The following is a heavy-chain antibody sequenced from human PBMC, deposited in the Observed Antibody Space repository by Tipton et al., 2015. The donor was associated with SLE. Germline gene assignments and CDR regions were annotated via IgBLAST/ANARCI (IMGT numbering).Heavy chain of an antibody. V-gene: IGHV4-59*01. CDR2: IHYSGST. J-gene: IGHJ6*03. D-gene: IGHD5-18*01. CDR1: GGSISSYY. CDR3: ARDVRLLNQYYYYMDV. Sequence: LRLSCTVSGGSISSYYWSWIRLPPGKGLEWIGYIHYSGSTNINPSLKSRVTISIDTSKNQFSLKLTSVTAADTAVYYCARDVRLLNQYYYYMDVWGKGTTVTVSS.